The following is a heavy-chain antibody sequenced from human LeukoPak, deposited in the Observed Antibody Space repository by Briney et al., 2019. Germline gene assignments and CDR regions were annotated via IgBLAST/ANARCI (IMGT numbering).Heavy chain of an antibody. D-gene: IGHD3-9*01. CDR2: IIPIFATP. J-gene: IGHJ4*02. CDR3: ARGLGRYDILTGRLDY. CDR1: GGTFSNYA. Sequence: ASVKVSCKASGGTFSNYAISWVRQAPGQGLEWMGGIIPIFATPNYAQKFQGRVTITADESTSTAYMELSSLKSDDTAIYYCARGLGRYDILTGRLDYWGQGTLVTVSS. V-gene: IGHV1-69*13.